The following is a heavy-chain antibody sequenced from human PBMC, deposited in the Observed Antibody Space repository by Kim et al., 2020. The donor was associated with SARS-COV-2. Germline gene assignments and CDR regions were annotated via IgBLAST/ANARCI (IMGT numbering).Heavy chain of an antibody. V-gene: IGHV4-34*01. D-gene: IGHD3-10*01. J-gene: IGHJ5*02. CDR2: INHSGST. Sequence: SETLSLTCAVYGGSFSGYYWSWIRQPPGKGLEWIGEINHSGSTNYNPSLKSPVTISVDTSKNQFSLKLRSVTAAATGVYYCARGLAIRRSYYGSIPFDPWGQGTLVTVSS. CDR3: ARGLAIRRSYYGSIPFDP. CDR1: GGSFSGYY.